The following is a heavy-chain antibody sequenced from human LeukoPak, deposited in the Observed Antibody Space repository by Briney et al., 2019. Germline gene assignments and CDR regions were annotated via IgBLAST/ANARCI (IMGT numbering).Heavy chain of an antibody. J-gene: IGHJ2*01. CDR3: ARDRYDSSGYYYIRYFDL. D-gene: IGHD3-22*01. V-gene: IGHV1-69*13. CDR1: GGTFSSYA. CDR2: IIPIFGTA. Sequence: GASVKVSCKASGGTFSSYAISWVRQAPGQGLEWMGGIIPIFGTANYAQKFQGRVTITADESTSTAYMELSSLRSEDTAVYYCARDRYDSSGYYYIRYFDLWGRGTLVTVSS.